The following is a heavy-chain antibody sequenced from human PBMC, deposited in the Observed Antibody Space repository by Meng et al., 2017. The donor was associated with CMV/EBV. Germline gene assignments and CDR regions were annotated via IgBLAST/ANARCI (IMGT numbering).Heavy chain of an antibody. CDR3: ATLAATRNWFDP. V-gene: IGHV3-30*02. CDR2: IRYDGSNK. D-gene: IGHD6-13*01. Sequence: GESLKISCAASGFTFSSYGMHWVRQAPGKGLEWVAFIRYDGSNKYYADSVKGRFTISRANSKNTLYLQMNSLRAEDTAVYYCATLAATRNWFDPWGQGTLVTSPQ. CDR1: GFTFSSYG. J-gene: IGHJ5*02.